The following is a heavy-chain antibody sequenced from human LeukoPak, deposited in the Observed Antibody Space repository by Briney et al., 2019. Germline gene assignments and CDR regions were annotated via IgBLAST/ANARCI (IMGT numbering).Heavy chain of an antibody. Sequence: QPGRSLRLSCAASGFTFSSYGMHWVRLAPGKGLEWVAVISYDGSNKYYADCVKGRFTISRDNSKNTLYLQMNSLRAEDTAVYYCAKTGQLEYFDYWGQGTLVTVSS. CDR2: ISYDGSNK. CDR3: AKTGQLEYFDY. CDR1: GFTFSSYG. V-gene: IGHV3-30*18. J-gene: IGHJ4*02. D-gene: IGHD6-13*01.